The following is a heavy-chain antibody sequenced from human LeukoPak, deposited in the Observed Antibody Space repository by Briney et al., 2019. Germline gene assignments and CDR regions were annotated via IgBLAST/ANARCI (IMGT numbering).Heavy chain of an antibody. D-gene: IGHD6-13*01. J-gene: IGHJ6*02. CDR2: IYPGDSDT. CDR1: GYSFTSYW. V-gene: IGHV5-51*01. CDR3: ARAGYSSSWYSYGMDV. Sequence: GESLKISCKGPGYSFTSYWIGWVRQMPGKGLEWMGIIYPGDSDTRYSPSFQGQVTISADKSISTAYLQWSSLKASDTAMYYCARAGYSSSWYSYGMDVWGQGTTVTVSS.